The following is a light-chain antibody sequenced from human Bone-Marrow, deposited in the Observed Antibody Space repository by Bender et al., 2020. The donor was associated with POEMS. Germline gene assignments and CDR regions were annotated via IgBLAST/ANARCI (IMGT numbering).Light chain of an antibody. CDR3: CSYAGGNILKV. V-gene: IGLV2-23*02. CDR2: EVS. Sequence: QSALTQPASVSGSPGQSITISCAGTNNDVGSYNLVSWYQQHPGKAPKLIIYEVSKRPSGISSRFSCSKSGNTASLTISGLQTEDEADYYCCSYAGGNILKVFGSGTTVTVL. J-gene: IGLJ1*01. CDR1: NNDVGSYNL.